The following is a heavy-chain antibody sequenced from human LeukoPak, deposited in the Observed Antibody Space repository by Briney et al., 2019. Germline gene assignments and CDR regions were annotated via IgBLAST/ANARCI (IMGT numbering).Heavy chain of an antibody. CDR3: ARDYGQGAYDFWSGYFKDYYYGMDV. J-gene: IGHJ6*02. D-gene: IGHD3-3*01. Sequence: GASVKVSCKASGYTFTVYYMHWVRQAPGQGLEWMGRINPNSGGTNYAQKFQGRVTMTRDTSISTAYMELSRLRSDDTAVYYCARDYGQGAYDFWSGYFKDYYYGMDVWGQGTTVTVSS. CDR1: GYTFTVYY. V-gene: IGHV1-2*06. CDR2: INPNSGGT.